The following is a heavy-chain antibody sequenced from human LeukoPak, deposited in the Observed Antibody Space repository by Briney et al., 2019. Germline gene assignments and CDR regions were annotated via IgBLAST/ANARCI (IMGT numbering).Heavy chain of an antibody. Sequence: ASVKVSCKASGYTFTHNYIHWLRQAPGPGLEWMGWMDSNSGGTKYAQKFQGRVTMTRDTSISTAYMELTRLGFEDTAVYYCARGWGYGYRGNNWFDPWGQGTPVTVSS. CDR1: GYTFTHNY. V-gene: IGHV1-2*02. CDR2: MDSNSGGT. CDR3: ARGWGYGYRGNNWFDP. D-gene: IGHD5-18*01. J-gene: IGHJ5*02.